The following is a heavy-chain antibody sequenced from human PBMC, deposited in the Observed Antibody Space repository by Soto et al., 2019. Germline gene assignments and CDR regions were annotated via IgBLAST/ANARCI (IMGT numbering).Heavy chain of an antibody. CDR2: INAGNDNT. CDR3: ARDKLVAVVTPRSACEI. Sequence: QVQLVQSGAEVKKPGASVKVSCKASGYTFTSYSIHWVRQAPGQRLEWMGWINAGNDNTKYSQKFQGRVTITRDTSASTAYMELSGLRSEDTAMYYCARDKLVAVVTPRSACEIWGQVTMVIVSS. D-gene: IGHD2-15*01. V-gene: IGHV1-3*01. CDR1: GYTFTSYS. J-gene: IGHJ3*02.